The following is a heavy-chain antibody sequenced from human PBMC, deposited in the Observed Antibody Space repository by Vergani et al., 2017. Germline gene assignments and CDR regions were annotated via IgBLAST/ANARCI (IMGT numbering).Heavy chain of an antibody. J-gene: IGHJ6*02. D-gene: IGHD3-16*01. CDR2: IYPGDSDT. Sequence: EVQLVQSGAEVKKPGESLKISCKGSGYSFTSYWIGWVRQMPGKGLEWMGIIYPGDSDTRYSPSFQGQVTISADKSISTAYLQWSSLKASDTAMYYCARHDGYYDYVWGSSYYYYYGMDVWGQGTTVTVSS. CDR1: GYSFTSYW. V-gene: IGHV5-51*01. CDR3: ARHDGYYDYVWGSSYYYYYGMDV.